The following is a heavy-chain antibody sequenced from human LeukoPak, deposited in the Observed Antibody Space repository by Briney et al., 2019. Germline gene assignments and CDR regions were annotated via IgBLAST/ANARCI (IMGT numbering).Heavy chain of an antibody. J-gene: IGHJ4*02. V-gene: IGHV4-59*01. CDR1: GGSISRDY. CDR3: AGDYYGSGNYYKH. Sequence: SETLSLTCTVSGGSISRDYWSWIRQSPGKGLEWIGFIHYSGSTNYNPSLKSRVTISIDTSENQFSLKLSSVTAADTAVYYCAGDYYGSGNYYKHWGQRTLVTVSS. D-gene: IGHD3-10*01. CDR2: IHYSGST.